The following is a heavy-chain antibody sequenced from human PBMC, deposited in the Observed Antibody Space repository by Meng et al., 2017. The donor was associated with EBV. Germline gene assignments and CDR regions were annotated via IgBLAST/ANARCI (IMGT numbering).Heavy chain of an antibody. CDR1: GYTFTSYD. CDR3: ARGRGVYCSGGSCYPGWFDP. D-gene: IGHD2-15*01. CDR2: MNPNSGNT. Sequence: GPSWAVSRKPGDSAKVSFKASGYTFTSYDINWVRQATGQGLEWMGWMNPNSGNTGYAQKFQGRVTMTRNTSISTAYMELSSLRSEDTAVYYCARGRGVYCSGGSCYPGWFDPWGQGTLVTVSS. V-gene: IGHV1-8*01. J-gene: IGHJ5*02.